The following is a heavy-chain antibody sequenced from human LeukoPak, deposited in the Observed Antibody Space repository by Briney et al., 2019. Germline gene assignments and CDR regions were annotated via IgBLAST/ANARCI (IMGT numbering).Heavy chain of an antibody. CDR1: GFTFSSYA. CDR2: ISYDGSNK. J-gene: IGHJ6*03. V-gene: IGHV3-30*04. Sequence: GGSLRLSCAASGFTFSSYAMHWVRQAPGKGLEWVAVISYDGSNKYYADSVKGRFTISRDNSKNTLYLQMNSLRAEDTAVYYCAKDAGSPHYYYYYYMDVWGKGTTVTISS. D-gene: IGHD3-10*01. CDR3: AKDAGSPHYYYYYYMDV.